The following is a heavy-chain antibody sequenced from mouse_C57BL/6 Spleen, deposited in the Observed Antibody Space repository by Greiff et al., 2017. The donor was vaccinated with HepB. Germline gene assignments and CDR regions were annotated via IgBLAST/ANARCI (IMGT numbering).Heavy chain of an antibody. Sequence: DVKLVESEGGLVQPGSSMKLSCTASGFTFSDYYMAWVRQVPEKGLEWVANINYDGSSTYYLDSLKSRFIISRDNAKNILYLQMSSLKSEDTATYYCARAASYYSNYDYYAMDYWGQGTSVTVSS. CDR3: ARAASYYSNYDYYAMDY. CDR1: GFTFSDYY. CDR2: INYDGSST. D-gene: IGHD2-5*01. J-gene: IGHJ4*01. V-gene: IGHV5-16*01.